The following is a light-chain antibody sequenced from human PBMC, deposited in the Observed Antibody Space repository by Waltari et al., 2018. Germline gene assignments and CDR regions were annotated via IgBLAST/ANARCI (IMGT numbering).Light chain of an antibody. CDR3: QHYVRLPAT. V-gene: IGKV3-20*01. Sequence: EIVLTQSPGTLSLSPGERATLPCRASQSVSRSFAWYQQKPGQAPRLLIYGASNRAAGIPDRFSGSGSGTDFSLTISRLEPEDFAVYYCQHYVRLPATFGQGTKVEIK. CDR2: GAS. CDR1: QSVSRS. J-gene: IGKJ1*01.